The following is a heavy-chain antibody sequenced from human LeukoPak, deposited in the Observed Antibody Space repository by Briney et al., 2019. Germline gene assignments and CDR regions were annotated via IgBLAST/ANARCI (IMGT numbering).Heavy chain of an antibody. Sequence: ASVKVSCKASGYTFTSYDINWVRQATGQGLGWMGWMNPNSGNTGYAQKFQGRVTMTRNTFISTAYMELSSLRSEDTAVYYCAREGVRDNWFDPWGQGTLVTVSS. D-gene: IGHD3-10*01. J-gene: IGHJ5*02. CDR3: AREGVRDNWFDP. CDR2: MNPNSGNT. CDR1: GYTFTSYD. V-gene: IGHV1-8*01.